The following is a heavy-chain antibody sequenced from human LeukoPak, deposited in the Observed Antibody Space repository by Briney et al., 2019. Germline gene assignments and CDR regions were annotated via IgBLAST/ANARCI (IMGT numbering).Heavy chain of an antibody. J-gene: IGHJ4*02. CDR1: GFSFSDYA. CDR3: AKDGGLWVSAHWGDS. D-gene: IGHD7-27*01. Sequence: TGGSLRLSCVASGFSFSDYAMSWVRQAPGKGLEWVSAISGGGDITYYADSVKGRFTVSRDDSKNTLYLQMNSLRAEDTAVYYCAKDGGLWVSAHWGDSWGRGTLVTVSS. CDR2: ISGGGDIT. V-gene: IGHV3-23*01.